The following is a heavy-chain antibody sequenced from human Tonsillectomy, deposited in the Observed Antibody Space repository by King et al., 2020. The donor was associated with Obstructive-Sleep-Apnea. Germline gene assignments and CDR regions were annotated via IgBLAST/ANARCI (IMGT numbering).Heavy chain of an antibody. CDR3: ARPLTGGDYYYGMDV. CDR2: IDPSYSYT. Sequence: VQLVESGAEVKKPGVSLRISCKGSGYSFTSYWISWVRQLPGKGLEWMGRIDPSYSYTNYSPSFQGHVTISADKSISTAYLQWGSLKASDTAMYYCARPLTGGDYYYGMDVWGQGTTVTVSS. CDR1: GYSFTSYW. V-gene: IGHV5-10-1*03. J-gene: IGHJ6*02. D-gene: IGHD3-10*01.